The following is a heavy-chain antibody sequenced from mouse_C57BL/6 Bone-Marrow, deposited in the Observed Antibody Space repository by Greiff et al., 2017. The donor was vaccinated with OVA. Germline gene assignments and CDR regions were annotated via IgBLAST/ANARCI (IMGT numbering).Heavy chain of an antibody. CDR1: GFTFSDYY. Sequence: EVKLEESGGGLVQPGGSLKLSCAASGFTFSDYYMYWVRQTPEKRLEWVAYISHGGGSTDYPATVQGRFTISRDNDKTTLYLQMSRRKSEDTDMYYCERQRVRRGGYFDYWGQGTTLTVSS. CDR2: ISHGGGST. V-gene: IGHV5-12*01. D-gene: IGHD2-14*01. CDR3: ERQRVRRGGYFDY. J-gene: IGHJ2*01.